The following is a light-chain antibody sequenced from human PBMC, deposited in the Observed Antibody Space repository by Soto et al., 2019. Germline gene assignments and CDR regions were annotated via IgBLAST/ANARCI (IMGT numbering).Light chain of an antibody. CDR2: KTS. Sequence: DIQMTQSPSTQSASVGDRVTIACRASQSIGSWLAWYQQKPGKAPKLLIYKTSSLESGVPSRFSVSGSGTEFTLAISGLQPDDLATYYCQQYSAYPFTFGPGTKVEIK. CDR3: QQYSAYPFT. V-gene: IGKV1-5*03. CDR1: QSIGSW. J-gene: IGKJ3*01.